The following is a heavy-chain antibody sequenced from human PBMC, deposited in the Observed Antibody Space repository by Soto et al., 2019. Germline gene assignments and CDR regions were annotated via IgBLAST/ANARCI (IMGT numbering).Heavy chain of an antibody. CDR2: ISADNGNT. J-gene: IGHJ4*02. D-gene: IGHD3-10*01. Sequence: QVQLVQSGAEVKKPGASVKVSCKSSGYTFTSYGISWVRQAPGQGLEWMGWISADNGNTNYAQKPQGRVTMTTDTSTSTAYMELRSLRSDDTAVYYCARVVNMVRGVIIEGLDYWGQGTLVTVSS. V-gene: IGHV1-18*01. CDR1: GYTFTSYG. CDR3: ARVVNMVRGVIIEGLDY.